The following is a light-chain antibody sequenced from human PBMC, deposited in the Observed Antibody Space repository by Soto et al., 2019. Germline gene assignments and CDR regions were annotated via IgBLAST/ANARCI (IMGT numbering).Light chain of an antibody. CDR2: VAS. Sequence: DIQMTQSPSSLSASVGDRVTITCRASQGISNYLAWYQQQPGKVPKLLIYVASTLQSGVPSRFSGSGSGTDFTLIISSLQAEDVATYYCQKYNSAPWTFGQGNKVEIK. CDR3: QKYNSAPWT. V-gene: IGKV1-27*01. J-gene: IGKJ1*01. CDR1: QGISNY.